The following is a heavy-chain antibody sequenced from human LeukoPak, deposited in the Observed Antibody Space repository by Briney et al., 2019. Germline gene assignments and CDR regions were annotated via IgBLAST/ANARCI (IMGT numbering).Heavy chain of an antibody. V-gene: IGHV1-24*01. CDR2: FDPEDGET. CDR1: GYTLTELS. CDR3: ATDAGATAAGTY. Sequence: ASVKVSCKVSGYTLTELSMHWVRQAPGKGLEWMGGFDPEDGETIYAQKFQGRVTMTEDTSTDTAYMELSSLRSEDTAVYYCATDAGATAAGTYWGQGTLVTVSS. D-gene: IGHD6-13*01. J-gene: IGHJ4*02.